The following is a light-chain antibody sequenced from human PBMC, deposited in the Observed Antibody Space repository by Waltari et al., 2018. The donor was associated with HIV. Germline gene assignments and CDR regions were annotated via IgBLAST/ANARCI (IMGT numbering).Light chain of an antibody. J-gene: IGKJ4*01. Sequence: DLLMAQSPSNVSTSVGGTVTITCRACRDISTSLAWYQLKPGRAPNRLIYDAFRLGTGVPSRFGGSGSGTEFTLTITSLQPEDFATYYCQHASSFPHTFGGGTRVGMK. CDR2: DAF. V-gene: IGKV1-12*01. CDR1: RDISTS. CDR3: QHASSFPHT.